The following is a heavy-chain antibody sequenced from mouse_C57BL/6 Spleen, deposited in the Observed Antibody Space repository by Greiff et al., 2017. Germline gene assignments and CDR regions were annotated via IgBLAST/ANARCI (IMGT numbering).Heavy chain of an antibody. D-gene: IGHD2-3*01. J-gene: IGHJ2*01. Sequence: EVNVVESGGGLVKPGGSLKLSCAASGFTFSSYAMSWVRQTPEKRLEWVATISDGGSYTYYPDNVKGRFTISRDNAKNHLYLQMSHLKSEDAAMYCCARDDGYFDYWGQGTTLTVSS. CDR1: GFTFSSYA. CDR2: ISDGGSYT. V-gene: IGHV5-4*01. CDR3: ARDDGYFDY.